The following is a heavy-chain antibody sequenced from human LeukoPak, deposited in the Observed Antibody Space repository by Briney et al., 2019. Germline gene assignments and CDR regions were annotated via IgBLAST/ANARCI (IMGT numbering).Heavy chain of an antibody. D-gene: IGHD1-26*01. Sequence: PSETLSLTCTVSSDSISGYYWSWIRQPPGKGLEWIGYIYNSGSTKYNPSLKSRVTTSLDTSKNQFSLKLSSVTAADTAVYYCARYYWGAFDPWGQGTLVTVSS. V-gene: IGHV4-59*01. J-gene: IGHJ5*02. CDR3: ARYYWGAFDP. CDR1: SDSISGYY. CDR2: IYNSGST.